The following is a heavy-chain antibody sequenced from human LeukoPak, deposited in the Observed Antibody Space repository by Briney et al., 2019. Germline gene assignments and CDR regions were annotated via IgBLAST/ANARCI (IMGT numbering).Heavy chain of an antibody. CDR1: GGTFSSYT. CDR2: IIPILGIT. Sequence: SVKVSCKASGGTFSSYTISWVRQAPGQGLEWMGRIIPILGITNYEQKFQGRVTITADKSTSTAYMELSSLRSEDTAVYYCARGYCSSTSCYRMGWGANWFDPWGQGTLVTVSS. J-gene: IGHJ5*02. CDR3: ARGYCSSTSCYRMGWGANWFDP. D-gene: IGHD2-2*02. V-gene: IGHV1-69*02.